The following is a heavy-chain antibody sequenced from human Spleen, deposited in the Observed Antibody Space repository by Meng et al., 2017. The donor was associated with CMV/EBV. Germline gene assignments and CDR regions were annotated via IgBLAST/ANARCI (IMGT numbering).Heavy chain of an antibody. CDR2: ISGSSNYM. CDR1: GFTFNDFNDFS. CDR3: ATSYSNYAGAYYYYGMDV. D-gene: IGHD4-11*01. J-gene: IGHJ6*02. Sequence: GEFLKISCAASGFTFNDFNDFSMNWVRQAPGKGLEWVSYISGSSNYMYYAESVKGRFTISRDNAKNSLYLQMNSLRAEDTAVYYCATSYSNYAGAYYYYGMDVWGQGTTVTVSS. V-gene: IGHV3-21*01.